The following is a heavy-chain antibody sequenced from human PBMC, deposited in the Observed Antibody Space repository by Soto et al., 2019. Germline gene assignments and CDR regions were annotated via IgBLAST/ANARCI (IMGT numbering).Heavy chain of an antibody. CDR2: IKSKTDGGTT. CDR1: GFTFGNYA. D-gene: IGHD2-21*02. J-gene: IGHJ4*02. Sequence: PGGSLRLSCTASGFTFGNYAISWFRQAPGKGLEWVGRIKSKTDGGTTDYAAPVKGRFTISRDDSKNTLYLQMNSLKTEDTAVYYCTTDLAVTPHDYWGQGTLVTVSS. V-gene: IGHV3-15*01. CDR3: TTDLAVTPHDY.